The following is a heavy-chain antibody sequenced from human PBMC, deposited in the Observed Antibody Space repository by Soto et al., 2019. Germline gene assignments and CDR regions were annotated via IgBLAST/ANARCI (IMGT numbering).Heavy chain of an antibody. Sequence: PGGSLRLSCAASGFTFSSYSMNWVRQAPGKGLEWVSYISSSSSTIYYADSVKGRFTISRDNAKNSLYLQMNSLRAEDTAVYYCAREGGSTGTTHYYYGMDVWGQGTTVTVSS. D-gene: IGHD1-1*01. V-gene: IGHV3-48*01. CDR1: GFTFSSYS. CDR2: ISSSSSTI. J-gene: IGHJ6*02. CDR3: AREGGSTGTTHYYYGMDV.